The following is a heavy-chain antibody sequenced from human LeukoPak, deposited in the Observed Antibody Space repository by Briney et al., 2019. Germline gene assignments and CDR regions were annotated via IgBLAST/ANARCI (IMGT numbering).Heavy chain of an antibody. CDR2: INHNGNVN. J-gene: IGHJ6*02. Sequence: GGSLRLSCAASGFTFSSYWMNWARQAPGKGLEWVASINHNGNVNYYVDSVKGRFTISRDNAKNSLYLQMSNLRAEATAVYFCARGGSLDVWGQGATVTVSS. CDR1: GFTFSSYW. V-gene: IGHV3-7*03. CDR3: ARGGSLDV. D-gene: IGHD2-15*01.